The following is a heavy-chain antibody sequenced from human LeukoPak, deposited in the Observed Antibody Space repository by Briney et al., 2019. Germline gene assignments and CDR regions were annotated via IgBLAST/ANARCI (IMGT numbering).Heavy chain of an antibody. CDR1: GFSFTNDW. D-gene: IGHD2-15*01. CDR2: IKPDGGEK. J-gene: IGHJ4*02. Sequence: PGGSLRLSCAASGFSFTNDWMTWVRQPPGKGLEWVANIKPDGGEKFYVDSVKGRFTVSRDNAKNSLYLQMNSLRAEDTAAYYCARDVVAATWGSDYWGQGTLVTVSS. V-gene: IGHV3-7*01. CDR3: ARDVVAATWGSDY.